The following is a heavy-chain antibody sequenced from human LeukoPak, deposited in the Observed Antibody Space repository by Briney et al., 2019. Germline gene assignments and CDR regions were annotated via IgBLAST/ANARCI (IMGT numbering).Heavy chain of an antibody. D-gene: IGHD1-26*01. J-gene: IGHJ6*02. V-gene: IGHV3-33*01. CDR1: GFTFSSYG. Sequence: GGSLRLSCAASGFTFSSYGMHWVRQAPGKGLEWVAVIWYDGSNKYYADSVKGRFTISRDNSKNTLYLQMNSLRAEDTAVYYCAREYSGSYSFYYYHGMDVWGQGTTVAVSS. CDR3: AREYSGSYSFYYYHGMDV. CDR2: IWYDGSNK.